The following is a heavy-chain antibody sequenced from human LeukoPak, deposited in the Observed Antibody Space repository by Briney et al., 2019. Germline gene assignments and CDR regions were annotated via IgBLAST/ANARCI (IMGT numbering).Heavy chain of an antibody. V-gene: IGHV3-30*18. CDR1: GFMFSAYG. J-gene: IGHJ4*02. CDR2: ISSDGSSK. Sequence: AGGSLRLSCAASGFMFSAYGMHWVRQAPGKGLECVAVISSDGSSKNYADSVKGRFTMTRDNSKNTLYLQMNSLRIEDTAVYYCAKDGDCGGGGCFPNNFNYWGQGTLVTVSS. D-gene: IGHD2-15*01. CDR3: AKDGDCGGGGCFPNNFNY.